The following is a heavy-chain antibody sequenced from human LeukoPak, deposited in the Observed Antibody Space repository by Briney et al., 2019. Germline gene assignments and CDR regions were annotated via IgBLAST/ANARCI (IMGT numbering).Heavy chain of an antibody. V-gene: IGHV3-21*01. Sequence: QSGGSLRLSCAASGFTFSTYTMNWVRQAPGKGLEWVSSISSSSLYIYYADSVKGRFTISRDNAKNSLYLQMNSLRAEDTAVYYCARQGVGYDEPIDYWGQGTLVTVSS. D-gene: IGHD5-12*01. J-gene: IGHJ4*02. CDR3: ARQGVGYDEPIDY. CDR2: ISSSSLYI. CDR1: GFTFSTYT.